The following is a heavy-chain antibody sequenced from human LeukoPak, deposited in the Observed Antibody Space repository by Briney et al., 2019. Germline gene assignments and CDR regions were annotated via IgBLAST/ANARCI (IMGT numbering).Heavy chain of an antibody. D-gene: IGHD1/OR15-1a*01. V-gene: IGHV1-18*01. Sequence: EASVKVSCKASGYTFTSYGISWVRQAPGQGLEWMGWISAYNGNTNYAQKLRGRVTMTTDTSTSTAYMELRSLRSDDTAVYYCARGVSRYNWNSYFDYWGQGTLVTVSS. CDR1: GYTFTSYG. CDR2: ISAYNGNT. J-gene: IGHJ4*02. CDR3: ARGVSRYNWNSYFDY.